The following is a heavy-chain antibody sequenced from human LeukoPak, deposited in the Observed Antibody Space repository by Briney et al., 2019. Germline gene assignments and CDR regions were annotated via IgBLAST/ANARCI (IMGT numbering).Heavy chain of an antibody. D-gene: IGHD3/OR15-3a*01. CDR2: IKEDGIEK. CDR1: GFSFRKYW. V-gene: IGHV3-7*01. Sequence: PGGSLRLSCAASGFSFRKYWMSWVRQAPGKGLEWVANIKEDGIEKDYVDSVKGRFTISRDNAKNSVYLQMNSLRAEDTAVYYCARDWTYYFDYWGQGTLVTVSS. J-gene: IGHJ4*02. CDR3: ARDWTYYFDY.